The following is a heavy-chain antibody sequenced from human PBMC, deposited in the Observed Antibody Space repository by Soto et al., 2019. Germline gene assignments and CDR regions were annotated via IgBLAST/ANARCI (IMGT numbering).Heavy chain of an antibody. CDR3: AKGEGRFGELLALSAGWFDP. Sequence: GGSLRLSCAASGFTFSSYAMSWVRQAPGKGLEWVSAISGSGGSTYYADSVKGRFTISRANSKNTLYLQMNSLRAEDTAVYYCAKGEGRFGELLALSAGWFDPWGQGTLVTVSS. CDR2: ISGSGGST. J-gene: IGHJ5*02. CDR1: GFTFSSYA. D-gene: IGHD3-10*01. V-gene: IGHV3-23*01.